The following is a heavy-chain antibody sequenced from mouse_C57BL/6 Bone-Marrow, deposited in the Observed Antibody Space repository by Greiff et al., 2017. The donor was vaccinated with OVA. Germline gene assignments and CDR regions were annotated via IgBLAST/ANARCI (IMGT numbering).Heavy chain of an antibody. CDR1: GFTFSSYA. J-gene: IGHJ1*03. CDR2: ISSGGDYI. V-gene: IGHV5-9-1*02. CDR3: TRDNYSNYVSIDV. Sequence: EVMLVESGEGLVKPGGSLKLSCAASGFTFSSYAMSWVRQTPEKRLEWVAYISSGGDYIYYADTVKGRFTISRDNARNTLYLQMSSLKSEDTAMYYCTRDNYSNYVSIDVWGTGTTVTVSS. D-gene: IGHD2-5*01.